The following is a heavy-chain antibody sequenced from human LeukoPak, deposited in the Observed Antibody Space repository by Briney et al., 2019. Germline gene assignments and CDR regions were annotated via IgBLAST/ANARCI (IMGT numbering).Heavy chain of an antibody. J-gene: IGHJ4*02. CDR2: ISWNSGSI. D-gene: IGHD6-19*01. Sequence: GGSLRLSCAASGFTFDDYAMHWVRQAPGKGLEWVSGISWNSGSIGYADSVKGRFTISRDNAKNSLYLQMNSLRAEDTAVYYCARDTIQWLANPFADYWGQGTLVTVSS. CDR3: ARDTIQWLANPFADY. V-gene: IGHV3-9*01. CDR1: GFTFDDYA.